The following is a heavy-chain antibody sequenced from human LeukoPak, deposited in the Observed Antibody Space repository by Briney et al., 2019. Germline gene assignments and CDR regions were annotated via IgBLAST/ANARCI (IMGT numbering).Heavy chain of an antibody. CDR3: ARGGYYDSSGFDN. CDR1: GYTFTGYY. J-gene: IGHJ4*02. Sequence: ASVKVSCKASGYTFTGYYLHWVRQAPGQGLEWMGCINPNSGGTKYGQKLQGRVTMTRDTSISTAYTELTGLGSDDTAVYYCARGGYYDSSGFDNWGQGTLVTVSS. CDR2: INPNSGGT. V-gene: IGHV1-2*02. D-gene: IGHD3-22*01.